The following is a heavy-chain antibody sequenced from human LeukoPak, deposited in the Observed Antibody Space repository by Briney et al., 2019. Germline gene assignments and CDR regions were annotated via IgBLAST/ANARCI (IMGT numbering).Heavy chain of an antibody. Sequence: SETLSLTCTVSGGSISSGSYYWSWIRQPAGKGLEWIGHIYTSGSTNYNPSLKSRVTISVDTSKNQFSLKLSSVTAADTAVYYCASSIAAAGEYWGQGTLVTVSS. J-gene: IGHJ4*02. CDR1: GGSISSGSYY. CDR2: IYTSGST. CDR3: ASSIAAAGEY. D-gene: IGHD6-13*01. V-gene: IGHV4-61*09.